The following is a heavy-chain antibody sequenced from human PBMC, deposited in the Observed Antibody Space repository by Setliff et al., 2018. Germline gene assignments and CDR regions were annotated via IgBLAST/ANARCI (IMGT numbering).Heavy chain of an antibody. D-gene: IGHD2-2*01. V-gene: IGHV1-18*01. J-gene: IGHJ4*02. CDR1: GYTFSNYG. Sequence: ASVKVSCKASGYTFSNYGITWVRQAPGQGLEWMGWISAYTGNTKYAQKLQGRVTMTTDTSTTTAYLELRSLTSDDTAVYYCSRLVRYCTTTSCQGASGAEFWGQGTLVTVS. CDR2: ISAYTGNT. CDR3: SRLVRYCTTTSCQGASGAEF.